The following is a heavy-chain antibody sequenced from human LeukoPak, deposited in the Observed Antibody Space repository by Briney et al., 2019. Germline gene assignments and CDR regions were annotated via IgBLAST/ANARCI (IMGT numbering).Heavy chain of an antibody. D-gene: IGHD5-12*01. CDR2: VSDTGRA. CDR1: GGSITGYY. J-gene: IGHJ4*02. Sequence: SETLSLTCTVSGGSITGYYWTWIRQPAGKGLEWIGRVSDTGRAYYNPSLERRVTISLDTSNNRFSLEVTSVTAADTAVYYCARGTYMTPISGYYSFVYWGQGTLVSVSS. V-gene: IGHV4-4*07. CDR3: ARGTYMTPISGYYSFVY.